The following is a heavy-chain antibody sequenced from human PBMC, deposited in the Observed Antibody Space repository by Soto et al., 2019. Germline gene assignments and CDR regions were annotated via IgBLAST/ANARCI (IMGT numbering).Heavy chain of an antibody. CDR3: ATAHPRGPDY. CDR2: IKSKTDGVTI. CDR1: GFTFSNAW. Sequence: GGSLRLSCAASGFTFSNAWMNWVRQAPGKGLEWVGLIKSKTDGVTIDYPAPVRGRFIISRDDSTNTLYLQMNSLKTEDTAVYYCATAHPRGPDYWGQGTLVTVSS. J-gene: IGHJ4*02. D-gene: IGHD5-12*01. V-gene: IGHV3-15*01.